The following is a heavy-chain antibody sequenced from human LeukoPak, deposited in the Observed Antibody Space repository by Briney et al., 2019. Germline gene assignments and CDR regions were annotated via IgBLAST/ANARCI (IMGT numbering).Heavy chain of an antibody. J-gene: IGHJ4*02. Sequence: GGSLRLSCAASGFSFSRYEMNWVRQGPGKRLEWVSYISGSGSTIYSADSVKGRFTISRDNAKNSLYLQMNSLRAEDTAVYYCARGGGDNRIWGQGTLVTVSS. V-gene: IGHV3-48*03. CDR2: ISGSGSTI. D-gene: IGHD3-10*01. CDR1: GFSFSRYE. CDR3: ARGGGDNRI.